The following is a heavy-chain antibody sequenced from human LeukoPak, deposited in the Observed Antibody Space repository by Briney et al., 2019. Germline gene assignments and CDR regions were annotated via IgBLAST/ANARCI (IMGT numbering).Heavy chain of an antibody. J-gene: IGHJ4*02. CDR1: GGSISGYY. V-gene: IGHV4-59*01. CDR3: ARDKGVSFDY. Sequence: SETLSLTCTVSGGSISGYYWTWIRQPPGKGLEWIGYIYYSGSTNYNPSLKSRVTISVDTSKNQFSLKLSSVTAADTAVYYCARDKGVSFDYWGQGTLVTVSS. CDR2: IYYSGST. D-gene: IGHD3-10*01.